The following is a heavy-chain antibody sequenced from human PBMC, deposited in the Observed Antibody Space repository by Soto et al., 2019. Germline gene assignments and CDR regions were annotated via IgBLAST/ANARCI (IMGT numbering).Heavy chain of an antibody. CDR1: GLTFSSYA. CDR3: VKDISGAYSGPNYDA. V-gene: IGHV3-23*01. D-gene: IGHD1-26*01. J-gene: IGHJ4*02. Sequence: GGSLRLSCAASGLTFSSYAMSWVRQAPGKGLEWVSAISGSGGSTFYADSVKGRFTISRDNSKNTLFVQMNSLRSEDTALYYCVKDISGAYSGPNYDAWGQGTLVTVSS. CDR2: ISGSGGST.